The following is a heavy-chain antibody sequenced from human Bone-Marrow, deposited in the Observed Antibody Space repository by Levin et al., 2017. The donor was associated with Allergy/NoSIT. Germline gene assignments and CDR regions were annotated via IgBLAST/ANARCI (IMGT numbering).Heavy chain of an antibody. CDR2: IHYTGSP. CDR3: ARRSSSWDYFDS. CDR1: GGFISGSTNY. J-gene: IGHJ4*02. D-gene: IGHD6-13*01. V-gene: IGHV4-39*01. Sequence: SETLSLTCIVSGGFISGSTNYWGWIRQTPGEGLEWIASIHYTGSPHYNPSLKNPVTISVDTSKNQFSLQLTSVTAADTAVYYYARRSSSWDYFDSWGRGTLVTVSS.